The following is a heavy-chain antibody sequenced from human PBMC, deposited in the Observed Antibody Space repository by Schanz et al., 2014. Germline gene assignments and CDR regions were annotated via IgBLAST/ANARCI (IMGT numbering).Heavy chain of an antibody. CDR3: ARGPSQGYSYGHNIGAYYYGMDV. Sequence: QVQLVQSGAEVKKPGSSVKVSCTASGGTFSSYTISWIRQAPGQGLEWMGRIIPVLAIADYAQKFQGRVTITADKSTSTASMELSSLRSEDTAVYYCARGPSQGYSYGHNIGAYYYGMDVWGQGTTVIDSS. CDR1: GGTFSSYT. D-gene: IGHD5-18*01. V-gene: IGHV1-69*02. CDR2: IIPVLAIA. J-gene: IGHJ6*02.